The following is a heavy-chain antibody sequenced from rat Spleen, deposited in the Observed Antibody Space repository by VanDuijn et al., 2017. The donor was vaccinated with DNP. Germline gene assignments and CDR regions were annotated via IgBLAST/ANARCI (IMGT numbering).Heavy chain of an antibody. CDR1: GFTFSDYY. CDR2: ISYDGGGT. V-gene: IGHV5-22*01. CDR3: ARWADYFDY. J-gene: IGHJ2*01. D-gene: IGHD4-6*01. Sequence: EVQLVESGGGLVQPGRSLKLSCAASGFTFSDYYMAWVRQAPTKGLEWVAYISYDGGGTYNGDSVKGRCTISRDNAKSTLYLQMNSLRSEDLATYYCARWADYFDYWGQGVMVTVSS.